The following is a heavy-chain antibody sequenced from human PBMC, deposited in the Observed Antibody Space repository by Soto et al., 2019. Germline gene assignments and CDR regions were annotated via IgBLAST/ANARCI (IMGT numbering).Heavy chain of an antibody. Sequence: QITLNESGPTLVKPRQTLTLTCTFSGFSLTTSGVGVGWIRQSPGKAPEWLALIYWDDDKRYSPSLKSRRNINKETSKNQVVLTIADLEPADTAIYYWPHRVLRTVFGLVTTTAIYFDFWGQGTPVAVSS. CDR3: PHRVLRTVFGLVTTTAIYFDF. V-gene: IGHV2-5*02. J-gene: IGHJ4*02. D-gene: IGHD3-3*01. CDR2: IYWDDDK. CDR1: GFSLTTSGVG.